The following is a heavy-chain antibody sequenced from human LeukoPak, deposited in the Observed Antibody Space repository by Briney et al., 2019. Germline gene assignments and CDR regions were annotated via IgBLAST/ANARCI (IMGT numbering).Heavy chain of an antibody. D-gene: IGHD6-19*01. CDR1: GYSISSDYY. Sequence: SETLSLACAVSGYSISSDYYWGWIRQPPGKGLKWIGSIYHSGSTYYNPSLKSRVTISVDTSKNQFSLKLSSVTAADTAVYYCARESYSSGWYVVDYWGQGTLVTVSS. CDR3: ARESYSSGWYVVDY. CDR2: IYHSGST. J-gene: IGHJ4*02. V-gene: IGHV4-38-2*02.